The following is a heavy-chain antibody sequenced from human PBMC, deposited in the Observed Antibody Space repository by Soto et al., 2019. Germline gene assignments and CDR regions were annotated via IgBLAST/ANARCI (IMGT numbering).Heavy chain of an antibody. CDR3: ARDGGYSYGYAFDI. Sequence: SETLSLTCTVSGGSISSGGYSWSWIRQPPGKGLEWIGYIYHSGSTYYNPSLKSRVTISVDRSKNQFSLKLSSVTAADTAVYYCARDGGYSYGYAFDIWGQGTMVTVSS. CDR1: GGSISSGGYS. CDR2: IYHSGST. D-gene: IGHD5-18*01. V-gene: IGHV4-30-2*01. J-gene: IGHJ3*02.